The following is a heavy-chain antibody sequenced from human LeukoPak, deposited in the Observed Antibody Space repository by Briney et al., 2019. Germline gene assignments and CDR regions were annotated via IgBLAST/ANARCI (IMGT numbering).Heavy chain of an antibody. J-gene: IGHJ5*02. D-gene: IGHD3-22*01. Sequence: ASVKVSCKASGYTFTGYYMHWVRQAPGQGLERMGWINPNSGGTNYAQKFQGRVTMTRDTSISTAYMELSRLRSDDTAVYCCARETDYYDSSGYYRTYNWFDPWGQGTLVTVSS. V-gene: IGHV1-2*02. CDR2: INPNSGGT. CDR1: GYTFTGYY. CDR3: ARETDYYDSSGYYRTYNWFDP.